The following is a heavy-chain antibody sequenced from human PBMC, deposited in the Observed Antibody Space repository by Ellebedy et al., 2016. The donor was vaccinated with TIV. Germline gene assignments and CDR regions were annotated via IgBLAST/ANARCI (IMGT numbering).Heavy chain of an antibody. CDR1: GASLSDNY. CDR3: ARAFPYSSGWAFDY. D-gene: IGHD6-19*01. V-gene: IGHV4-34*01. J-gene: IGHJ4*02. Sequence: MPSETLSLTCELYGASLSDNYWSWIRQPPGKGLEWIGEINHTGGTNYNPSLKSRVSISVDTSSNQFSLKLYSVTAADTAVYYCARAFPYSSGWAFDYWGQGTLITVSS. CDR2: INHTGGT.